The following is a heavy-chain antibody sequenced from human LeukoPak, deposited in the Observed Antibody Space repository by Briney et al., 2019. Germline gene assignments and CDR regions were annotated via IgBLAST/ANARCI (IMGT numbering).Heavy chain of an antibody. CDR1: GGSFSGYY. V-gene: IGHV4-34*09. CDR2: IYYNGRI. J-gene: IGHJ4*02. Sequence: SETLSLTCAVYGGSFSGYYWGWIRQHPGKGLEWIGYIYYNGRINYNPSLKSRIAISVDTSKNQFSLKLSSVTAADTAVYYCARRVGAFPTYYFDYWGQGTRVTVSS. CDR3: ARRVGAFPTYYFDY. D-gene: IGHD3-3*02.